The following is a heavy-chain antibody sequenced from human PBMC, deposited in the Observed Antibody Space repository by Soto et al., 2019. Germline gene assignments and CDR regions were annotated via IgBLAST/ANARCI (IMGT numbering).Heavy chain of an antibody. Sequence: EVQLVESGGGLIQPGGSLRLSCAVSGFTVSNNYMSWVRQAPGKGLEGVSVIYSGGYTAYGDSVKGRFTISRDNSKNPFIIKINSRGADHPAVDSLATPPGGGGYWGQGTLVTVSS. J-gene: IGHJ4*02. V-gene: IGHV3-53*01. CDR3: ATPPGGGGY. CDR1: GFTVSNNY. D-gene: IGHD3-10*01. CDR2: IYSGGYT.